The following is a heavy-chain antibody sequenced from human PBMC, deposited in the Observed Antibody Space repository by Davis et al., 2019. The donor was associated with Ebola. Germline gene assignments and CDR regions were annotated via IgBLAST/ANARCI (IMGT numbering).Heavy chain of an antibody. J-gene: IGHJ4*02. V-gene: IGHV3-74*01. Sequence: PGGSLRLSCAASGFIFSDYWMHWVRQAPGKGLVWVSRINPDGSFTDYADSVKGRFSISRDSTSNTLYLQMNGLRAEDTAVYYCARSSYQPDYWGQGTLVTVSS. CDR3: ARSSYQPDY. CDR1: GFIFSDYW. D-gene: IGHD2-2*01. CDR2: INPDGSFT.